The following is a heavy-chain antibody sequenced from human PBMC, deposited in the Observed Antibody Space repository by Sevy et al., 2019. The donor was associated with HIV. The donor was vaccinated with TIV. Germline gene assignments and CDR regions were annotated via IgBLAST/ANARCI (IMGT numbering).Heavy chain of an antibody. CDR3: VRESIAARGAFDI. CDR1: GFTFSSYA. CDR2: ISYDGSNK. Sequence: GGSLRLSCAASGFTFSSYAMHWVRQAPGKGLEWVAVISYDGSNKYYADSVKRRFTISTDNSKNTLYLQMNSLRAEDTAVYYCVRESIAARGAFDIWGQGTMVTVSS. V-gene: IGHV3-30-3*01. J-gene: IGHJ3*02. D-gene: IGHD6-6*01.